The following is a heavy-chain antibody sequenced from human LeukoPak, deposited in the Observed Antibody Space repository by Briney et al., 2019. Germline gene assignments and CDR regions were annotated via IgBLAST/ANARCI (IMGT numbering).Heavy chain of an antibody. CDR3: ARDTSSGYYHDAFDI. V-gene: IGHV1-46*01. Sequence: ASVKVSRKASGYTFTAYFVHWVRQAPGQGLEYMGWINPSGGSTSYAQKFQGRVTMTRDTSTSTVYMELSSLRSEDTAVYYCARDTSSGYYHDAFDIWGQGTMVTVSS. D-gene: IGHD3-22*01. CDR1: GYTFTAYF. J-gene: IGHJ3*02. CDR2: INPSGGST.